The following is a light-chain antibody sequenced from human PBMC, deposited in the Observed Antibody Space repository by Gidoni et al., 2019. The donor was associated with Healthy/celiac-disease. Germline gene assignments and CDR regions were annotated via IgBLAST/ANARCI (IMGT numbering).Light chain of an antibody. CDR3: QQHNNWPPLT. J-gene: IGKJ4*01. Sequence: DIVITQSPAPLSVAPGERATLACRASQSVSSNLAWYQQKPCQAPRLLIYGASTRATGIPARCSCSGSGTEFTLTISSLQSEDFAVYYCQQHNNWPPLTFGGGTKVEIK. CDR1: QSVSSN. V-gene: IGKV3-15*01. CDR2: GAS.